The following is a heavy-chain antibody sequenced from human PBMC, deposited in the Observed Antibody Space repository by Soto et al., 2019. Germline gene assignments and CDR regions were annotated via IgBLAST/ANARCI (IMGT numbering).Heavy chain of an antibody. V-gene: IGHV3-30*18. CDR2: ISYDGSNK. CDR1: GFTFSSYF. CDR3: AKEILATEGYYYYYYGMDV. Sequence: GGSLILSCAASGFTFSSYFMHWVRQAPGKGLEWVAVISYDGSNKYYADSVKGRFTISRDNSKNTLYLQMNSLRAEDTAVYYCAKEILATEGYYYYYYGMDVWGQGTTVTVSS. J-gene: IGHJ6*02. D-gene: IGHD5-12*01.